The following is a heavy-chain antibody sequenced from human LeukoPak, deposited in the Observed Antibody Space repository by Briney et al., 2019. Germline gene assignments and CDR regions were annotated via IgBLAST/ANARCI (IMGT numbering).Heavy chain of an antibody. Sequence: SQTLSLTCTVSGGSISSGGYYWSWLRQHPGKGLEWIGYIYYSGSTYYNPSLKSRVTISVDTSKNQFSLKLSSVTAADTAVYYCARVNIRSTMFRGASGWFVRRGQGTLVSVSS. CDR3: ARVNIRSTMFRGASGWFVR. CDR2: IYYSGST. V-gene: IGHV4-31*03. D-gene: IGHD3-10*01. J-gene: IGHJ5*02. CDR1: GGSISSGGYY.